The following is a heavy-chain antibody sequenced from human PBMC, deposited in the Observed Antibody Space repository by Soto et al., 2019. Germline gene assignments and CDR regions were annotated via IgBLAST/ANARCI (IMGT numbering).Heavy chain of an antibody. CDR2: ISGSGSPT. J-gene: IGHJ6*02. CDR1: GFTISNSA. Sequence: GGSLRLSCAASGFTISNSAATWVRQAPGRGLEWVSAISGSGSPTYYADSVKGRFTISRDNSKNTLYLQMNSLRADDTAVYYCARDMSGGTYNYYYGMDVWGQGTTVTVSS. V-gene: IGHV3-23*01. CDR3: ARDMSGGTYNYYYGMDV. D-gene: IGHD1-26*01.